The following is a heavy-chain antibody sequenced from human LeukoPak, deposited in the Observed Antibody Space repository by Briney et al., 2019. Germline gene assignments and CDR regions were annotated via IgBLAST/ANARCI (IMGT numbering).Heavy chain of an antibody. CDR1: GYTFTGYY. CDR2: INPNSGGT. J-gene: IGHJ6*02. D-gene: IGHD6-13*01. V-gene: IGHV1-2*02. CDR3: ARDLRGSSSWYLYYYYGMDV. Sequence: ASVKVPCKASGYTFTGYYMHWVRQAPGQGLEWMGWINPNSGGTNYAQKFQGRITMTRDTSISTAYMELSRLRSDDTAVYYCARDLRGSSSWYLYYYYGMDVWGQGTTVTVPS.